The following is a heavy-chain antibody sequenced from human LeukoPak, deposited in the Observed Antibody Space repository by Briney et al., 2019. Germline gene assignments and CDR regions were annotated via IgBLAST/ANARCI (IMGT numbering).Heavy chain of an antibody. D-gene: IGHD1-14*01. Sequence: GGSLRLSCATSGFTFDDYGMSWVRQAPGKGLEWVSSINWDGSNTNYADSVKGRFTISRDNAKNSLYLQMNSLRAEDTAVYYCARDGIRPTDYWGQGTLVTVSS. J-gene: IGHJ4*02. CDR1: GFTFDDYG. V-gene: IGHV3-20*04. CDR3: ARDGIRPTDY. CDR2: INWDGSNT.